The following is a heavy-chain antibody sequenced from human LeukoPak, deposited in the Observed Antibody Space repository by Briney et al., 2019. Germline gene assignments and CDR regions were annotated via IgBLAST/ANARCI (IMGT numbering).Heavy chain of an antibody. CDR3: APNGDGGDYYYDSSGLFDY. CDR1: GYTLTELS. Sequence: ASVKVSCKVSGYTLTELSLHWVRQAPGKGLEWMGGFDPEDGETIYAQKFQGRVTMTDDTSTDTAYMELSSLRSEDTAVYYCAPNGDGGDYYYDSSGLFDYWGQGTLVTVSS. CDR2: FDPEDGET. J-gene: IGHJ4*02. V-gene: IGHV1-24*01. D-gene: IGHD3-22*01.